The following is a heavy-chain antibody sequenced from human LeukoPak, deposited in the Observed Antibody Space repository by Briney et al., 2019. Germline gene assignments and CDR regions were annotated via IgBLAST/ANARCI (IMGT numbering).Heavy chain of an antibody. CDR1: GFTFNSYW. CDR2: INDDGSVR. CDR3: ARGGYSPVDH. J-gene: IGHJ4*02. Sequence: GGSLRLSCAASGFTFNSYWMHWVRQSPGKGLVWVSYINDDGSVRRYGDSVKGRFTISRDNAKNVLYLQVNNMQAEDTAIYFCARGGYSPVDHWGQGTLVTV. V-gene: IGHV3-74*01. D-gene: IGHD6-13*01.